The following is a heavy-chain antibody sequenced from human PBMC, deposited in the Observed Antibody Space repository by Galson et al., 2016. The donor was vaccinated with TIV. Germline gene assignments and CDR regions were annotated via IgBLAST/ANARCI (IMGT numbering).Heavy chain of an antibody. CDR3: ARLTPCGGDCYYFYR. V-gene: IGHV1-69*10. Sequence: SVKVSCKASGGTLSNDPITWVRQAPGQGLEWMGGIIPIAGISDNSQKFQGRVSITADGSTNTAYMELNSLRSEDTAVFYCARLTPCGGDCYYFYRWGQGTLVTVSS. CDR1: GGTLSNDP. D-gene: IGHD2-21*02. J-gene: IGHJ4*02. CDR2: IIPIAGIS.